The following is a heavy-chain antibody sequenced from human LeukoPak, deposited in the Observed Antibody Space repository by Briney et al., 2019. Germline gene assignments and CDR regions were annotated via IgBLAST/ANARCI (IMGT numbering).Heavy chain of an antibody. D-gene: IGHD6-25*01. V-gene: IGHV1-69*04. J-gene: IGHJ4*02. CDR3: ATQSSGWHIYYFDH. CDR2: IFPILVVT. CDR1: GDSFSSDA. Sequence: ASVKVSCKPSGDSFSSDAISWLRQVPGQGYNGVGRIFPILVVTHYALKFRGRVTITADKSTSAADMELRSLTSDDTAVYYCATQSSGWHIYYFDHWGQGTLVTVSS.